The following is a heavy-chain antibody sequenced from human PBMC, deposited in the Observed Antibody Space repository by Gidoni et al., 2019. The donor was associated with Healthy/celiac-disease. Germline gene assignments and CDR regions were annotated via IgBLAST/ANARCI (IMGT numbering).Heavy chain of an antibody. J-gene: IGHJ4*02. CDR1: GGSISSSSYY. V-gene: IGHV4-39*01. CDR3: ARIQSAAAGYFDY. D-gene: IGHD6-13*01. CDR2: IYYSGST. Sequence: LQLQESGPGLVKPSETLSLTCTVSGGSISSSSYYWGWIRQPPGKGLEWIGSIYYSGSTYYNPSLKSRVTISVDTSKNQFSLKLSSVTAADTAVYYCARIQSAAAGYFDYWGQGTLVTVSS.